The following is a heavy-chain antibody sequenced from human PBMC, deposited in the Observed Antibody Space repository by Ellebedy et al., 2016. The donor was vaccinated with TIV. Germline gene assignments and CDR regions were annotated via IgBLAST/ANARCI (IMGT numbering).Heavy chain of an antibody. Sequence: GESLKISCAASGFTVSNFEMNWVRQAPGKGLEWVSYISSSGGNIYNADSVRGRFTISRDNARNSLYLQMNSLRAEDTAVYYCARDPDSNSWSPFDYWGQGVLVTVSS. CDR2: ISSSGGNI. V-gene: IGHV3-48*03. J-gene: IGHJ4*02. D-gene: IGHD6-13*01. CDR1: GFTVSNFE. CDR3: ARDPDSNSWSPFDY.